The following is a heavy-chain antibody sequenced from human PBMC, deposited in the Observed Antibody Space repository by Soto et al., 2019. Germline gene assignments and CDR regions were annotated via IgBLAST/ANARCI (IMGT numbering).Heavy chain of an antibody. D-gene: IGHD2-15*01. V-gene: IGHV1-18*01. J-gene: IGHJ6*03. CDR1: GYTFTSYG. CDR2: ISAYNGNT. CDR3: ARVERHDCSGGSCYYDYYYMDV. Sequence: GASVKVSCKASGYTFTSYGIGWVRQAPGQGLEWMGWISAYNGNTNYAQKLQGRVTMTTDTSTSTAYMELRSLRSDDTAVYYCARVERHDCSGGSCYYDYYYMDVWGKGTTVTVSS.